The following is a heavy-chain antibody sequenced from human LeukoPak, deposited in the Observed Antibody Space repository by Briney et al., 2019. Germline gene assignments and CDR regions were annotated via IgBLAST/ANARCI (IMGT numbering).Heavy chain of an antibody. D-gene: IGHD3-3*01. V-gene: IGHV1-2*02. Sequence: ASVKVSCKASGYTFTGYYMHWVRQAPGQGLEWMGWINPNSGGTNYAQKLQGRVTMTRDTSISTAYMELSRLRSDDTAVYYCARDYDFWSGYPKYYFDYWGQGTLVTVSS. J-gene: IGHJ4*02. CDR1: GYTFTGYY. CDR2: INPNSGGT. CDR3: ARDYDFWSGYPKYYFDY.